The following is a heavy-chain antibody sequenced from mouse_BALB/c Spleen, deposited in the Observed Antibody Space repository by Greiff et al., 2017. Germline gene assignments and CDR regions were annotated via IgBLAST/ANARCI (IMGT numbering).Heavy chain of an antibody. CDR3: ARRELGKGGFDY. Sequence: EVKLLESGPGLVKPSQSLSLTCTVTGYSITSDYAWNWIRQFPGNKLEWMGYISYSGSTSYNPSLKSRISITRDTSKNQFFLQLNSVTTEDTATYYCARRELGKGGFDYWGQGTTLTVSS. V-gene: IGHV3-2*02. J-gene: IGHJ2*01. CDR1: GYSITSDYA. CDR2: ISYSGST. D-gene: IGHD4-1*01.